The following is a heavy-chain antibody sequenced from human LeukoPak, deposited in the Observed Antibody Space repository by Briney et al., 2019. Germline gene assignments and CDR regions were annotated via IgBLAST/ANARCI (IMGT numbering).Heavy chain of an antibody. CDR3: ARVLYSSGWYDY. D-gene: IGHD6-19*01. V-gene: IGHV1-2*02. J-gene: IGHJ4*02. CDR2: IYPNIACT. Sequence: VWIYPNIACTHYAQKFPGRVTITRDTSISKAYMEVRRRRHDDTAVYYCARVLYSSGWYDYWGQGTLVTVSS.